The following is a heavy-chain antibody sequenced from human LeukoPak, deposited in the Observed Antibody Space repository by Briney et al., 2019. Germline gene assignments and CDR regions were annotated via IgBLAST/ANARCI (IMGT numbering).Heavy chain of an antibody. V-gene: IGHV3-11*01. CDR2: ISSSGSTI. CDR3: ARDYYGSGSYSSGFDY. J-gene: IGHJ4*02. D-gene: IGHD3-10*01. Sequence: GGSLRLSCAASGFTFSDYYMSWIRQAPGKGLEWASYISSSGSTIYYADSVKGRFTISRDNAKNSLYLQMNSLRAEDTAVYYCARDYYGSGSYSSGFDYWGQGTLVTVSS. CDR1: GFTFSDYY.